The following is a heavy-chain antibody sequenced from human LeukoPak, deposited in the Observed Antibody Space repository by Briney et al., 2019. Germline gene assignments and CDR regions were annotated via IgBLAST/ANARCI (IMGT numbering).Heavy chain of an antibody. V-gene: IGHV4-59*01. CDR1: GGSISSYY. CDR2: IYYSGST. D-gene: IGHD5-12*01. Sequence: SETLSLTCTVSGGSISSYYWSWIRQPPGKGLEWIGYIYYSGSTNYNPSLKSRVTISVDTSKNQFSLKLSSVTAADTAVYYCASTLRGYTPFDYWDQGTLVTVSS. CDR3: ASTLRGYTPFDY. J-gene: IGHJ4*02.